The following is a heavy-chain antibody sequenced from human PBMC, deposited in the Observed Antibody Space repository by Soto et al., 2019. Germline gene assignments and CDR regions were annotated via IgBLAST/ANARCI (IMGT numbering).Heavy chain of an antibody. Sequence: QVQLQQWGTGLLKPSETLSLHCAVYGESLRGYYWSWIRQTPAMGLEWIGEINHRGTTNHESSLQSRSIIFIDTSKKQVSLRLNYVTAADTAVYYCASGYPRSILSTSLTTPYGFDSWGQGTLVTVSS. CDR2: INHRGTT. V-gene: IGHV4-34*04. D-gene: IGHD2-21*01. CDR3: ASGYPRSILSTSLTTPYGFDS. CDR1: GESLRGYY. J-gene: IGHJ5*01.